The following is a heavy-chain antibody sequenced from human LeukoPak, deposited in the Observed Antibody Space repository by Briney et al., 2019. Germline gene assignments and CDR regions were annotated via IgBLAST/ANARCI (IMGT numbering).Heavy chain of an antibody. Sequence: LKPSETLSLTCAVYGGSFSGYYWSWIRQPPGKGLEWIGEINHSGSTNYNPSLKSRVTISVDTSKNQFSLKLSSVTAADTAVYYCARSWLRTRNLNWFDPWGQGTLVTVSS. CDR1: GGSFSGYY. CDR3: ARSWLRTRNLNWFDP. D-gene: IGHD6-19*01. CDR2: INHSGST. J-gene: IGHJ5*02. V-gene: IGHV4-34*01.